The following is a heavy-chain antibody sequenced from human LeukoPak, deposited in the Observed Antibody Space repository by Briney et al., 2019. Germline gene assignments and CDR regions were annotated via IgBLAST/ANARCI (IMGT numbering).Heavy chain of an antibody. CDR3: ARHSTKRWLQKGNWFDP. CDR1: GGSFSGYY. V-gene: IGHV4-34*01. D-gene: IGHD5-24*01. Sequence: SETLSLTCAVYGGSFSGYYWSWIRQPPGKGLEWIGEINHSGSTNYNPSLKSRVTISVDTSKNQFSLKLSSVTAADTAVYYCARHSTKRWLQKGNWFDPWGQGTLVTVSS. J-gene: IGHJ5*02. CDR2: INHSGST.